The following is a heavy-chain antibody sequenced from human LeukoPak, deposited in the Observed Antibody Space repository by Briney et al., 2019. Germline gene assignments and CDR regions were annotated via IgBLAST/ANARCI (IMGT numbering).Heavy chain of an antibody. CDR2: INPNSGGT. J-gene: IGHJ4*02. V-gene: IGHV1-2*06. CDR3: ATTVVTAPREFWCFDY. D-gene: IGHD4-23*01. Sequence: ASVKVSCKASGYTFTGYYMHWVRQAPGQGLEWMGRINPNSGGTNYAQKFQGRVTITADESTSTAYMELSSLRSEDTAVYYCATTVVTAPREFWCFDYWGQGTLVTVSS. CDR1: GYTFTGYY.